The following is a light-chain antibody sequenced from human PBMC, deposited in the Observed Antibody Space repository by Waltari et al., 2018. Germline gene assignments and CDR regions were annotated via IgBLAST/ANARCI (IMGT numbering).Light chain of an antibody. J-gene: IGKJ4*01. V-gene: IGKV1-13*02. Sequence: AIQLTQSPSSLSASVGDRVTLTCRASQGISSGLAWYQQRPGKAPKLLIYAASTLQSGVPSRFSGSGSGTDFTLTISCLQSEDFATYYCQQYYSYPHFFGGGTKVEIK. CDR2: AAS. CDR3: QQYYSYPHF. CDR1: QGISSG.